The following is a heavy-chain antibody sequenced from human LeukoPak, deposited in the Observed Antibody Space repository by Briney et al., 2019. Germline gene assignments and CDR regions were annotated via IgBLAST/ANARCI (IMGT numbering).Heavy chain of an antibody. V-gene: IGHV4-59*08. D-gene: IGHD6-6*01. Sequence: SETLSLTCSVSGVSISSLYWSWIRQPPGKGLEWIGYIYYTGSTNYNPSLKSRVTMFVDMSKNQFSLRLSSVTAADTAVYYCARHRAYSSSSPFDYWGQGTLVTVSS. CDR3: ARHRAYSSSSPFDY. J-gene: IGHJ4*02. CDR1: GVSISSLY. CDR2: IYYTGST.